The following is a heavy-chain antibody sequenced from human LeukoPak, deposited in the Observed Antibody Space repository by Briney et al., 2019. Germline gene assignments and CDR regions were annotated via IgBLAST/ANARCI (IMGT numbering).Heavy chain of an antibody. D-gene: IGHD3-22*01. CDR1: GYTFTGYY. V-gene: IGHV1-2*04. CDR3: ARRRFVYDSSGYTRDDAFDV. J-gene: IGHJ3*01. CDR2: INPNSGGT. Sequence: GASVKVSCKASGYTFTGYYMHWVRQAPGQGLEWMGWINPNSGGTNYAQKFQGWVTMTRDTSISTAYMELSRLRSDDTAVYYCARRRFVYDSSGYTRDDAFDVWGQGTMVTVSS.